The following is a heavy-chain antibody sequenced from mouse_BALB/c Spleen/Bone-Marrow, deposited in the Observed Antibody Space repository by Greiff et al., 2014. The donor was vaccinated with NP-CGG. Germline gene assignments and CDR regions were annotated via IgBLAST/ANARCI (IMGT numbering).Heavy chain of an antibody. J-gene: IGHJ2*01. CDR3: AFGNYDFDY. Sequence: VQLQQSGAELVRPGSSVRISCKASGYAFSSYWMNWVKQRPGQGLEWIGQIYPGDGDTNYSGKFKGKATLTADESSSTAYMQLSSLTSEDSAVYFCAFGNYDFDYWGQGTTLTVSS. V-gene: IGHV1-80*01. D-gene: IGHD2-1*01. CDR2: IYPGDGDT. CDR1: GYAFSSYW.